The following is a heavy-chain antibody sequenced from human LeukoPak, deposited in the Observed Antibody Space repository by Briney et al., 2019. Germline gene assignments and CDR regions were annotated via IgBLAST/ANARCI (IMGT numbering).Heavy chain of an antibody. J-gene: IGHJ4*02. Sequence: ASVKVSCKASGYTFTSYGIIWVRQAPGQGLEWMGWISAYNGNTNYAQKLQGRVTMTTDTSTSTAYMELRSLRSDDTAVYYCARKTLNRSAAGKSDYWGQGTLVTVSS. CDR2: ISAYNGNT. V-gene: IGHV1-18*01. CDR1: GYTFTSYG. D-gene: IGHD6-13*01. CDR3: ARKTLNRSAAGKSDY.